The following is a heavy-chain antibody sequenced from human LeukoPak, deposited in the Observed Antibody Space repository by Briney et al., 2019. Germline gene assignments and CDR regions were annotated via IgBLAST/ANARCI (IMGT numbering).Heavy chain of an antibody. CDR3: ATDIIPWFGEFDYGLDV. Sequence: GGSLRLSCAASGFTFSNYGMHWVRQAPGKGLEWVALISYDGSNKYYADSVKGRFTISRDNSKNTLYLQMNSLRAEDTAVYYCATDIIPWFGEFDYGLDVWGKGTTVTVSP. CDR2: ISYDGSNK. V-gene: IGHV3-30*03. J-gene: IGHJ6*04. D-gene: IGHD3-10*01. CDR1: GFTFSNYG.